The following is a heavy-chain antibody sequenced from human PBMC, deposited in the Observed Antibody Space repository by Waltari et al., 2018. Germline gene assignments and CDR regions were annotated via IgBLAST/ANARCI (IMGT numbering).Heavy chain of an antibody. D-gene: IGHD2-15*01. CDR3: ARDRYCSGGSCTDY. J-gene: IGHJ4*02. V-gene: IGHV3-21*01. CDR2: ISSSSSYI. CDR1: GFTFSSYS. Sequence: EVQLVESGGGLVKPGGSLRLSCAASGFTFSSYSMNWVRQAPGKGLEWVSSISSSSSYIYYADSVKGRFTISRDNAKISLYLQMNSLRAEDTAVYYCARDRYCSGGSCTDYWGQGTLVTVSS.